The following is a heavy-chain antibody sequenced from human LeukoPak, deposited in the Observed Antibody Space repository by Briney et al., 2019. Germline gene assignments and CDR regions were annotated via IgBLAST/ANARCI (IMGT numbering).Heavy chain of an antibody. J-gene: IGHJ3*02. Sequence: SETLSLTCTVSGGSISSYYWSWIRQSAGKGLEWIGRIYTGGSTNYNPSLKSRVTMSVDTSKNQFSLKLSSVTAADTAVYYCARDRDYYDFWSGNDAFDIWGQGTMVTVSS. D-gene: IGHD3-3*01. CDR1: GGSISSYY. CDR3: ARDRDYYDFWSGNDAFDI. CDR2: IYTGGST. V-gene: IGHV4-4*07.